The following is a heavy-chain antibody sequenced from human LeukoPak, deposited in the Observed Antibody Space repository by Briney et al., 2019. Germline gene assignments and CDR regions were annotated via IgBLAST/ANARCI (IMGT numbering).Heavy chain of an antibody. CDR3: AKDWASKMTSVTKIDY. CDR1: GFTFSSYA. D-gene: IGHD4-17*01. CDR2: ISGSGGTT. Sequence: GGSLRLSCAASGFTFSSYAISWVRQAPGKGLELVSAISGSGGTTYYADSVKGRFTISRDNSKNTLYLQMNSLRAEDTAVYYCAKDWASKMTSVTKIDYWGQGTLVTVSS. V-gene: IGHV3-23*01. J-gene: IGHJ4*02.